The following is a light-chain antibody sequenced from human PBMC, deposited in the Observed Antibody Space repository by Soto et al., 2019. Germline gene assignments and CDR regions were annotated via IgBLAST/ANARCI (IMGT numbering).Light chain of an antibody. V-gene: IGKV1-5*03. CDR1: QSISCW. J-gene: IGKJ1*01. CDR3: QQYNSYST. CDR2: KAS. Sequence: DIQMTQSPSTLSASVGDRVTITCRASQSISCWLAWYQQKPGKAPKLLIYKASSLESGVPSRFSGSGSGTESTLTISSLQPDDFATYYCQQYNSYSTFGQGTKVDI.